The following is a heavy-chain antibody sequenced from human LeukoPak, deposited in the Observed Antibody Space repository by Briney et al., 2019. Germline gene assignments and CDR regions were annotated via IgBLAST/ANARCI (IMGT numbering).Heavy chain of an antibody. J-gene: IGHJ4*02. CDR1: GVTFSTYT. CDR3: ARFFANGIDY. CDR2: LSSSNTYI. Sequence: GGSLRLSCAASGVTFSTYTMNWVRQAPGKGLEWVSSLSSSNTYIYYADSVKGRFTISRDNTKNSLYLQMNSLRAEDTAVYYCARFFANGIDYWGQGTLVTVSS. D-gene: IGHD3-3*01. V-gene: IGHV3-21*01.